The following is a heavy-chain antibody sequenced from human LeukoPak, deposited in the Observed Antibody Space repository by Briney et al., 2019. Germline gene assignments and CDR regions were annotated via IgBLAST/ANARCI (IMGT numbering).Heavy chain of an antibody. Sequence: GGSLRLSCAASGFTFSSYWMHWVRQAPGKGLVWVSRINSDGSSTSYADSVKGRFTISRDSAKNTLYLQMNSLRAEDTAVYYCARDQRCCSGGSCYPNTDYWGQGTLVTVSS. CDR3: ARDQRCCSGGSCYPNTDY. J-gene: IGHJ4*02. D-gene: IGHD2-15*01. CDR2: INSDGSST. V-gene: IGHV3-74*01. CDR1: GFTFSSYW.